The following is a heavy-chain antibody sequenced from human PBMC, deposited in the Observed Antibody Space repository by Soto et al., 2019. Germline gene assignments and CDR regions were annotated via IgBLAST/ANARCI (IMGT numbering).Heavy chain of an antibody. CDR2: INPNGGST. D-gene: IGHD2-2*02. Sequence: GASVKVSCKAPADTFTSYYMHWVRQAPGHGLEWMGVINPNGGSTRFAQKLQGRVTMTTDTSTSTAYMELRSLRSDDTAVYYCARDPCSTSCYNDYWGQGTLVTVSS. CDR3: ARDPCSTSCYNDY. V-gene: IGHV1-46*01. CDR1: ADTFTSYY. J-gene: IGHJ4*02.